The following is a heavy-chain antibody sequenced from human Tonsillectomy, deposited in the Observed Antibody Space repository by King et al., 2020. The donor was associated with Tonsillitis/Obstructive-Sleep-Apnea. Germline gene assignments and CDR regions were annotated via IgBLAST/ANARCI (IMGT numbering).Heavy chain of an antibody. CDR2: IYYSGST. D-gene: IGHD1-1*01. V-gene: IGHV4-31*03. CDR3: ASDPRAPDDDYGMDV. Sequence: QLQESGPGLVKPSQTLSLTCTVSGGSISSGGYYWAWIRQHPGKGLEWIGCIYYSGSTYYNPSLKSRVTISVDTSKNQFSLRLRSVTAADTAVYYCASDPRAPDDDYGMDVWGQGTTVTVSS. J-gene: IGHJ6*02. CDR1: GGSISSGGYY.